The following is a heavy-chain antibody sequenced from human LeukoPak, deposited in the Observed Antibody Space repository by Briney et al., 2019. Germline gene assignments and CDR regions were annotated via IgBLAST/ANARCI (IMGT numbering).Heavy chain of an antibody. D-gene: IGHD6-13*01. J-gene: IGHJ4*02. Sequence: GGSLRPSCAASGSTFSTYWMHWVRQAPGKGLVWVSRINGDGSLSYADSVKGRFTISRDNTKNMLYLQMNSLRAEDTAVYYCAGGASSTVHYWGQGTLVTVSS. CDR3: AGGASSTVHY. CDR1: GSTFSTYW. V-gene: IGHV3-74*01. CDR2: INGDGSL.